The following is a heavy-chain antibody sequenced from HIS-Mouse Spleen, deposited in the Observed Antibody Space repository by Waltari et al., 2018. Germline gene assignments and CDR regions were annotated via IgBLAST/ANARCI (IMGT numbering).Heavy chain of an antibody. V-gene: IGHV3-30-3*01. J-gene: IGHJ4*02. Sequence: QVQLVESGGGVVQPGRSLRRSCAASGFTFSTYAMHWVRQAPGKGLEWVAVISDDGSNKYYADSVKGRFTISRDNSKNTLYLQMNSLRAEDTAVYYCARGGSHRAGFDYWGQGTLVTVSS. CDR2: ISDDGSNK. CDR1: GFTFSTYA. CDR3: ARGGSHRAGFDY.